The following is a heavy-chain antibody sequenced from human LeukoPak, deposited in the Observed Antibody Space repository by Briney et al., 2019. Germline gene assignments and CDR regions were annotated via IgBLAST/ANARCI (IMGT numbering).Heavy chain of an antibody. CDR1: GFTYSSYG. CDR3: ASLIGPDY. J-gene: IGHJ4*02. D-gene: IGHD3-16*01. CDR2: IRYDGSNK. Sequence: GGSLRLSCAASGFTYSSYGMHWVHQAPGKGLEWVAFIRYDGSNKYYADSVKGRFTISRDNSKNTLYLQMNSLRAEDTAVYYCASLIGPDYWGQGTLVTVSS. V-gene: IGHV3-30*02.